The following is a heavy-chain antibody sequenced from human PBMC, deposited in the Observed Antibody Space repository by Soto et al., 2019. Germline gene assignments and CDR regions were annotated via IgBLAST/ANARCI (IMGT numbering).Heavy chain of an antibody. V-gene: IGHV3-23*01. CDR2: ISGSGGGT. CDR1: GFTFSSYA. CDR3: AKSRGSGSYFNPSDAFDF. Sequence: RRLSCAASGFTFSSYAMSWVRQAPGKGLEWVSSISGSGGGTYYADSVKGRFTISRDNSKNTLSLQMNSLRAEDTAVYYCAKSRGSGSYFNPSDAFDFWGQGTMVTVSS. D-gene: IGHD3-10*01. J-gene: IGHJ3*01.